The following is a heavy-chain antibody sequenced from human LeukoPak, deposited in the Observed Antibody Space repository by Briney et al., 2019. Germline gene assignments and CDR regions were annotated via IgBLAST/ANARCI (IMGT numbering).Heavy chain of an antibody. CDR3: ARSPDILTGENFDY. Sequence: ASVKVSCKASGYTFTSYGISWVRQAPGQGLEWMGWISAYNGNTNYAQKLQGRVTMTTDTPTSTAYMELRSLRSDDTAVFYCARSPDILTGENFDYWGQGTLVTVSS. V-gene: IGHV1-18*01. CDR1: GYTFTSYG. CDR2: ISAYNGNT. D-gene: IGHD3-9*01. J-gene: IGHJ4*02.